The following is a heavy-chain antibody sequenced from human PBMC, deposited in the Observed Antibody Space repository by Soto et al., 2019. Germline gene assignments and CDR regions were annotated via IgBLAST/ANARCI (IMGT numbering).Heavy chain of an antibody. CDR3: VRDSYTGCSSINCYMH. CDR2: IWHTGRT. V-gene: IGHV4-4*02. CDR1: GDSLTNNHW. J-gene: IGHJ4*02. D-gene: IGHD5-12*01. Sequence: QLQLRESGPGLVQPSGTLSLTCAVSGDSLTNNHWWSWVRQAPGKGLEWIGEIWHTGRTNYNPSLKSRVGISVEKSKNQFSLKLSSVTAADTAVYYCVRDSYTGCSSINCYMHWGQGTLVTVSS.